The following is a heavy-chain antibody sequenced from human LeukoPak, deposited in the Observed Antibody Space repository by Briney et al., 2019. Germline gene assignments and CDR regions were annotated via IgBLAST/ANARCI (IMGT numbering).Heavy chain of an antibody. Sequence: GASVKVSCKASGYTFTNYHLHWVRQAPGQGLEWTGIINPSGGSTSYAQKFQDRVTMTRDTSTSTVYMELSRLRSDDTAVYYCARSCSSTSCYTGQTIGLDMDVWGKGTTVTVSS. J-gene: IGHJ6*03. CDR3: ARSCSSTSCYTGQTIGLDMDV. D-gene: IGHD2-2*02. CDR1: GYTFTNYH. CDR2: INPSGGST. V-gene: IGHV1-46*01.